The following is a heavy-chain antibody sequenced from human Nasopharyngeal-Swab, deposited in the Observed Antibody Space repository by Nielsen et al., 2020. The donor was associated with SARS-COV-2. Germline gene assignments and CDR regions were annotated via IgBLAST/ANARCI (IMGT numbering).Heavy chain of an antibody. D-gene: IGHD3-10*01. V-gene: IGHV3-21*01. J-gene: IGHJ4*02. CDR3: ARDNYYGSGTLFDY. CDR1: GFTFSSYS. Sequence: GESLKISCAASGFTFSSYSMNWVRQAPGKGLEWVSSISSSSSYIYYADSVKGRFTISRDNAKNSLCLQMNSLRAEDTAVYYCARDNYYGSGTLFDYWGQGTLVTVSS. CDR2: ISSSSSYI.